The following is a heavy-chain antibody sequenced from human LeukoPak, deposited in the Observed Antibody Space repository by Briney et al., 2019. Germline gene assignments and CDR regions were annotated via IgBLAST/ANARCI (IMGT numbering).Heavy chain of an antibody. Sequence: PGRSLRLSCTASGFTFGDYAMSWVRQAPGKGLEWVGFIRSKAPGGTTEYAASVKGRFTISRGDSKSIAYLQMNSLKTEDTAVYYCTRGDGSGSSWGQGTLVTVSS. D-gene: IGHD3-10*01. CDR1: GFTFGDYA. V-gene: IGHV3-49*04. CDR2: IRSKAPGGTT. J-gene: IGHJ5*02. CDR3: TRGDGSGSS.